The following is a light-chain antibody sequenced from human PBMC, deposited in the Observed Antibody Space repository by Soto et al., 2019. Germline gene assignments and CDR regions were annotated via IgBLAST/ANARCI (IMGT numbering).Light chain of an antibody. Sequence: DIQMTQSPSSLSASVGDRVTITCRASQSISSYLNWYQQKPGKAPKLLIYAASSLQSGVPSRFSGSGSGTDFTLIISSLQPKDFATYYCQQSYRTPLYTFGQGTKLEIK. V-gene: IGKV1-39*01. CDR1: QSISSY. CDR2: AAS. CDR3: QQSYRTPLYT. J-gene: IGKJ2*01.